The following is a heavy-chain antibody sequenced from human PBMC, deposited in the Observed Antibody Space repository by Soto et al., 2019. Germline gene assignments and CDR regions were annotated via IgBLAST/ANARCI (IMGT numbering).Heavy chain of an antibody. CDR1: GFTFTSSA. Sequence: QMQLVQSGPEVKKPGTSVKVSCKVSGFTFTSSAVQWVRPARGHRLEWIGWIGVGSGNTNYAQKFQERVTITRDMSTSTAYMELSSLRYEDTAVYYGAAEIATIWSGMDVWGQGTTVTVSS. V-gene: IGHV1-58*01. CDR2: IGVGSGNT. CDR3: AAEIATIWSGMDV. J-gene: IGHJ6*01. D-gene: IGHD2-21*01.